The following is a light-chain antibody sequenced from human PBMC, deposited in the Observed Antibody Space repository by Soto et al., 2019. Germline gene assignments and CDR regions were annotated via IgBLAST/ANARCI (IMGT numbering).Light chain of an antibody. Sequence: EIVLTLSPGTLSLSPGERATLSCRASQSVSSSYLAWYQQKPGQAPRLLLYGASSRATGIPDRFSGSGSGTDFTLTISRLEPEDFAVYYCQQDGSSLGTSGQRTKVDI. J-gene: IGKJ1*01. CDR3: QQDGSSLGT. CDR2: GAS. V-gene: IGKV3-20*01. CDR1: QSVSSSY.